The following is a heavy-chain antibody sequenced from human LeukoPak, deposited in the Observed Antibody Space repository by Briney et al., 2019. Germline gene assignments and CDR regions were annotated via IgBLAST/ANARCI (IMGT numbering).Heavy chain of an antibody. CDR3: ARVSDISVAAYFDY. CDR2: ISSSGDDI. D-gene: IGHD6-19*01. J-gene: IGHJ4*02. Sequence: GSLRLSCAASGFSLSDYYISWIRQAPGKGLQWISYISSSGDDIHYADSVEGRFTISRDNAKNSLYLQMNSLRAEDTALYYCARVSDISVAAYFDYWGQGTLVTVSS. V-gene: IGHV3-11*01. CDR1: GFSLSDYY.